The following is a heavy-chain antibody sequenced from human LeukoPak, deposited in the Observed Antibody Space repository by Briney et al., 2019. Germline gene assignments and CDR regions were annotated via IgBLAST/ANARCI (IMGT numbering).Heavy chain of an antibody. J-gene: IGHJ6*03. CDR2: IYPTGNT. D-gene: IGHD2/OR15-2a*01. Sequence: SETLSLTCTVSGGSISSYYWSWIRQPAGKGPEWIGRIYPTGNTDYNPSLKTRVTMSTDLSKKQFSLRLRSVTAADTAVYYCARLKFYDSPGYSLGYYMDVWGKGTAVTAYS. CDR1: GGSISSYY. V-gene: IGHV4-4*07. CDR3: ARLKFYDSPGYSLGYYMDV.